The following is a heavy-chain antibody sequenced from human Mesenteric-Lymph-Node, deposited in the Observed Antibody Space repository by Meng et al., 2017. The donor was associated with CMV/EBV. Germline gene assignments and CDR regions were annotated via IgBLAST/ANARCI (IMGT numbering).Heavy chain of an antibody. V-gene: IGHV3-33*06. Sequence: SSYGMHWVRQAPGKGLEWVAVIWYDGSNKYYADSVKGRFTISRDNSKNTLYLQMNSLRAEDTAVYYCAKDEGYCSSTSCYPVWYFDLWGRGTLVTVSS. CDR3: AKDEGYCSSTSCYPVWYFDL. D-gene: IGHD2-2*01. J-gene: IGHJ2*01. CDR1: SSYG. CDR2: IWYDGSNK.